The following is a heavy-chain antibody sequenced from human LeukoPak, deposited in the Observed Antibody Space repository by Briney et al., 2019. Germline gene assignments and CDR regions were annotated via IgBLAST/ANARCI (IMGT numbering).Heavy chain of an antibody. CDR3: ARVSSSWYGLHPYYFDY. D-gene: IGHD6-13*01. V-gene: IGHV3-7*03. J-gene: IGHJ4*02. CDR2: IKQDGGEK. Sequence: GGSLRLSCAASGFTFSNYWLSWVRKAPGKGLEWVANIKQDGGEKSYVDSVKGRFTISRDNTRKSVYLQMKSLRVEDTAVYYCARVSSSWYGLHPYYFDYWGQGTLVTVSS. CDR1: GFTFSNYW.